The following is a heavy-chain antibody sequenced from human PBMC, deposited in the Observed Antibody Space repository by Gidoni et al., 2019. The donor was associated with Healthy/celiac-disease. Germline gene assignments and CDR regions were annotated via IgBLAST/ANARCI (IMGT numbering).Heavy chain of an antibody. D-gene: IGHD2-2*01. Sequence: QVQLVESGGGVVQPGRSLRLSCAASGFTFSSYGMHWVRQAPGKGLEWVAVIWYDGSNKYYADSVKGRFTISRDNSKNTLYLQMNSLRAEDTAVYYCAREALVVPAANNWFDPWGQGTLVTVSS. CDR3: AREALVVPAANNWFDP. J-gene: IGHJ5*02. CDR1: GFTFSSYG. CDR2: IWYDGSNK. V-gene: IGHV3-33*01.